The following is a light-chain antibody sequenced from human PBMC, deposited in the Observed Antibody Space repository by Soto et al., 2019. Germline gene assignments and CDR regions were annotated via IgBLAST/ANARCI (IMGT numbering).Light chain of an antibody. J-gene: IGKJ2*01. CDR1: QRINKY. V-gene: IGKV1-39*01. Sequence: DIQMTQSPSSLSASVGDSVTIPCRASQRINKYLNWYQQRSGRAPRLLIHTASSLHSGVPSRFSGSGSGSDVTLTISSLQPEDFATYFCQQSFSTPYTFGQGNKLEI. CDR2: TAS. CDR3: QQSFSTPYT.